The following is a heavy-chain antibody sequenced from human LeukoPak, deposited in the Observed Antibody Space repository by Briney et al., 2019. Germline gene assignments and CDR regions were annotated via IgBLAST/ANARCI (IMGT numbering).Heavy chain of an antibody. CDR1: GFTFSSYA. CDR2: ISYDGSNK. CDR3: AKHQEYSSSPSDY. J-gene: IGHJ4*02. Sequence: PGGSLRLSCAASGFTFSSYAMHWVRQAPGKGLEWVAVISYDGSNKYYADSVKGRFTISRDNSKNTLYLQMNSLRAEDTAVYYCAKHQEYSSSPSDYWGQGTLVTVSS. V-gene: IGHV3-30*04. D-gene: IGHD6-6*01.